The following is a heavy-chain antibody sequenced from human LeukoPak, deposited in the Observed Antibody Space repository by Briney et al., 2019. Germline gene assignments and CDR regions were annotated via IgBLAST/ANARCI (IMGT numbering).Heavy chain of an antibody. CDR3: ARDSVHGYYDSSGYSALFDY. V-gene: IGHV3-7*01. CDR2: IKEDGSEK. D-gene: IGHD3-22*01. CDR1: GFTFSSHR. Sequence: GGSLRLSCAASGFTFSSHRMSWVRQAPGKGLEWVANIKEDGSEKYYVDSVKGRFTISRDNAKNSLYLQMNSLRAEDTAVYYCARDSVHGYYDSSGYSALFDYWGQGTLVAVSS. J-gene: IGHJ4*02.